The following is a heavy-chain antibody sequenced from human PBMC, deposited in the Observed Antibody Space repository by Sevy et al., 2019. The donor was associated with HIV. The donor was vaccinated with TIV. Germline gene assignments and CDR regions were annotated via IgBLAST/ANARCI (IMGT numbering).Heavy chain of an antibody. CDR1: GYTLTVLS. CDR3: ATGKQLRYYYYYGMDV. CDR2: FDPEEGER. J-gene: IGHJ6*02. D-gene: IGHD6-13*01. Sequence: ASVKVSCKDSGYTLTVLSMHWVRQAPGKGLEWMGGFDPEEGERIYAQKFQGRVTMTEDTSTDTAYMELCSLRSEDTAVYYCATGKQLRYYYYYGMDVWGQGTTVTVSS. V-gene: IGHV1-24*01.